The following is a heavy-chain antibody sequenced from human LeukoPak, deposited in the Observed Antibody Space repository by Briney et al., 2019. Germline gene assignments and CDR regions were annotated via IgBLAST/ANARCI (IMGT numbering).Heavy chain of an antibody. D-gene: IGHD6-6*01. CDR1: GGSFSGYY. J-gene: IGHJ4*02. CDR2: INHSGST. CDR3: ARASRAARLHY. Sequence: PSETLSLTCAVYGGSFSGYYWSWIRQPPGKGLERVGEINHSGSTNYNPSLTSRVTISVDTSTNQFSLKLSYVTAADTAVYYCARASRAARLHYWGQGTLVTVSS. V-gene: IGHV4-34*01.